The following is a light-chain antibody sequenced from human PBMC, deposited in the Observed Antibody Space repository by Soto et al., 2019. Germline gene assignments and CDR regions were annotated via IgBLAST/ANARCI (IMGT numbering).Light chain of an antibody. CDR2: KAS. V-gene: IGKV1-5*03. J-gene: IGKJ1*01. CDR1: QSISNW. Sequence: IQMTLTPSTLSASSCNGGISTCRASQSISNWLAWYQQKPGKAPNLLIYKASSLKSGVPSRFSGSGSGTEFTLTISSLQPDDFATYYCQQYATYWTFGQGTKV. CDR3: QQYATYWT.